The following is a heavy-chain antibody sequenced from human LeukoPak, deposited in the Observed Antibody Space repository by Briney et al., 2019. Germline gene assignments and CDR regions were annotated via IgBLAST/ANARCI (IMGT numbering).Heavy chain of an antibody. CDR2: IYTSGST. Sequence: PSETLSLTCTVSGGSISSGSYYWSWIRQPAGKGLEWIGRIYTSGSTNYNPSLKSRVTISVDTSKNQFSLKLSSVTAADTAVYYCARCGGDCYGEGYFDYWGQGTLVTVSS. V-gene: IGHV4-61*02. J-gene: IGHJ4*02. D-gene: IGHD2-21*02. CDR1: GGSISSGSYY. CDR3: ARCGGDCYGEGYFDY.